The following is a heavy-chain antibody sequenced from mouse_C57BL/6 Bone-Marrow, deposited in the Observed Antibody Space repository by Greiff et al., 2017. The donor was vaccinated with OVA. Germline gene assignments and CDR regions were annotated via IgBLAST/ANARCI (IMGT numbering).Heavy chain of an antibody. Sequence: DVKLVESGGGLVQPGGSLKLSCAASGFTFSDYYMYWVRQTPEKRLEWVAYISNGGGSTYYPDTVKGRFTISRDNAKNTLYLQMSRLKSEDTAMYYCARLGQGAWFAYWGQGTLVTVSA. D-gene: IGHD3-3*01. CDR1: GFTFSDYY. J-gene: IGHJ3*01. CDR3: ARLGQGAWFAY. V-gene: IGHV5-12*01. CDR2: ISNGGGST.